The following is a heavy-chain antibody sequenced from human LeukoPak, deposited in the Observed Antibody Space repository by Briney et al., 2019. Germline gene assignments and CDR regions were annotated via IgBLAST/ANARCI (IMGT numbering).Heavy chain of an antibody. V-gene: IGHV4-59*01. CDR2: IYKSGTT. D-gene: IGHD3-9*01. CDR1: GGYISTYY. CDR3: ARGDYDTLPGSQLWFAP. J-gene: IGHJ5*02. Sequence: SETLSLTCTVSGGYISTYYWTWIRQPPEKGLEWIGYIYKSGTTNYNPSLKSRVSISVDVSKNQFSLKLTSVTAADTAVYYCARGDYDTLPGSQLWFAPWGQGTLVTVSS.